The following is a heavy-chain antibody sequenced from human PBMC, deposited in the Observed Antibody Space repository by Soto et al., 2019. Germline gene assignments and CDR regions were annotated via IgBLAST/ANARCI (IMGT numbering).Heavy chain of an antibody. Sequence: PSETLSLTCTVAGGSISSSSYYWGWIRQPPGKGLERIGSIYYSGSTYYNPSLKSRVTISVDTSKNQFSLKLSSVTAADTAVYYCARTLMTTVTTYQYWGQGTLVTVSS. J-gene: IGHJ4*02. V-gene: IGHV4-39*01. D-gene: IGHD4-4*01. CDR1: GGSISSSSYY. CDR2: IYYSGST. CDR3: ARTLMTTVTTYQY.